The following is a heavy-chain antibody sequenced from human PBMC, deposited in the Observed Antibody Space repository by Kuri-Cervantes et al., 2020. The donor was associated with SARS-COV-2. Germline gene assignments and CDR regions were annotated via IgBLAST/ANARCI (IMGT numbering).Heavy chain of an antibody. CDR1: GYTFTSYD. CDR2: MNPNSGNT. D-gene: IGHD5-12*01. CDR3: ARVSSRGYDGYYYYYGMDV. J-gene: IGHJ6*02. Sequence: ASVKVSCKASGYTFTSYDINWVRQATGQGLEWMGWMNPNSGNTGYAQKFQGRVTITADESTSTAYMELSSLRSEDTAVYYCARVSSRGYDGYYYYYGMDVWGRGTTVTVSS. V-gene: IGHV1-8*01.